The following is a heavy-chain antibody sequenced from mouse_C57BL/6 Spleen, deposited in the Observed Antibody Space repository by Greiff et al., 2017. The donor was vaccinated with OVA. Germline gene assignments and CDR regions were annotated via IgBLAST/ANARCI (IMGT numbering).Heavy chain of an antibody. CDR1: GYTFTDYN. CDR3: ARAGRDGYFDY. J-gene: IGHJ2*01. D-gene: IGHD1-1*01. Sequence: SGPELVKPGASVKMSCKASGYTFTDYNMHWVKQSHGKSLEWIGYINPNNGGTSYNQKFKGKATLTVNKSSSTAYMELRSLTSEDSAVYYCARAGRDGYFDYWGQGTTLTVSS. V-gene: IGHV1-22*01. CDR2: INPNNGGT.